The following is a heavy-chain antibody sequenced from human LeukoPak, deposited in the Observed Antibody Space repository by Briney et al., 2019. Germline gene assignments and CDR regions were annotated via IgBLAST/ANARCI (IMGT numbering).Heavy chain of an antibody. CDR1: GGSISSSSYY. D-gene: IGHD1-7*01. V-gene: IGHV4-39*01. Sequence: SETLSLTCTVSGGSISSSSYYWGWIRQPPGKGLEWIGGIYYSGSTYYNPSLKSQVTISVDTSKNQFSLKLSSVTAADTAVYYCARRATGTTGPGYYFDYWGQGTLVTVSS. CDR3: ARRATGTTGPGYYFDY. CDR2: IYYSGST. J-gene: IGHJ4*02.